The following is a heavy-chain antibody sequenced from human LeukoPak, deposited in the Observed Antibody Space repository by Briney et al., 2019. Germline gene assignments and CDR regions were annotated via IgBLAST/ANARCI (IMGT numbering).Heavy chain of an antibody. D-gene: IGHD6-19*01. V-gene: IGHV3-30-3*01. J-gene: IGHJ4*02. Sequence: GGSLRLSRAASGFTFSSYAMHWVRQAPGKGLEWVAVISYDGSNKYYADSVKGRFTISRDNSKNTLYLQMNSLRAEDTAVYYCAKESPPYSSGWPYFDYWGQGTLVTVSS. CDR1: GFTFSSYA. CDR3: AKESPPYSSGWPYFDY. CDR2: ISYDGSNK.